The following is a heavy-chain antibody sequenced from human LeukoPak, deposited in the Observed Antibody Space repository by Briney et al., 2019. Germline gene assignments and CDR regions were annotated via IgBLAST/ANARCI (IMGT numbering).Heavy chain of an antibody. CDR3: ARDQRGYYYGMDV. J-gene: IGHJ6*02. CDR2: ISSSSSYI. CDR1: VFTSSSYS. Sequence: GGSLRLSCAASVFTSSSYSMNLVCQAPGKGLEWVSSISSSSSYIYYADSVKGRFTISRDNAKNSLYLQMNSLRAEDTAVYYCARDQRGYYYGMDVRGQGTTVTVSS. D-gene: IGHD1-26*01. V-gene: IGHV3-21*01.